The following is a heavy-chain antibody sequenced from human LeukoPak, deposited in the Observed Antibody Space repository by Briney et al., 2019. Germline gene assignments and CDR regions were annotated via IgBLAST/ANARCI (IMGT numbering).Heavy chain of an antibody. V-gene: IGHV4-39*07. D-gene: IGHD1-26*01. CDR2: SYYSGST. CDR1: GGSISITKYY. J-gene: IGHJ4*02. CDR3: ARCGRPDSDFDY. Sequence: SETLSLTCTDSGGSISITKYYWGWIRQPPGKGLEWIGSSYYSGSTYYNPSLRSRVTISVDTSKNQLSLKLSSVTAADTAVYYCARCGRPDSDFDYWGQGTLVTVSS.